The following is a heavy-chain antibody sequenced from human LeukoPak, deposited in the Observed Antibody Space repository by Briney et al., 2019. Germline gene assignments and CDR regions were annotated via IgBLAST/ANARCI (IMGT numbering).Heavy chain of an antibody. Sequence: PSETLSLTCAVYGGSFSGYYWSWIRQPPGKGLEWIGEINHSGSTNYNPSLKSRVAISVDTSKSQFSLKLSSVTAADTAVYYCARRTDYDFWSALDYWGQGTLVTVSS. J-gene: IGHJ4*02. CDR1: GGSFSGYY. V-gene: IGHV4-34*01. CDR2: INHSGST. D-gene: IGHD3-3*01. CDR3: ARRTDYDFWSALDY.